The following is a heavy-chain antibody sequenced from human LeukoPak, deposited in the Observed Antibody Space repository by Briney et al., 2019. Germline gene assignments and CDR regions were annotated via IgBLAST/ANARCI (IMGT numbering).Heavy chain of an antibody. J-gene: IGHJ4*02. CDR3: ARGGTAMVPLDY. D-gene: IGHD5-18*01. Sequence: SETLSLTCTVSGGSIGSSSYYWGWIRQPPGKGLEWIGSIYYSGSTYYNPSLKSRVTISVDTSKNQFSLKLSSVTAADTAVYYCARGGTAMVPLDYWGQGTLVTVSS. V-gene: IGHV4-39*07. CDR2: IYYSGST. CDR1: GGSIGSSSYY.